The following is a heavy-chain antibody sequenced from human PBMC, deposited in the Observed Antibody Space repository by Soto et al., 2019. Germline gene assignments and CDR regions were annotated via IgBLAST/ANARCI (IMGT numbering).Heavy chain of an antibody. J-gene: IGHJ2*01. D-gene: IGHD6-13*01. CDR3: ARGDQYSRSWYVSWYFDR. Sequence: QVQLVQSGAEVKKPGSSVKVSCNASGYTFTSYAINWERQATGQGLEWLGWMHPNSGNTGYAQKFQGRVTMTRNTSIRTAYMELSSLRSEDTAVYFGARGDQYSRSWYVSWYFDRWCRGNLVPLSS. V-gene: IGHV1-8*01. CDR2: MHPNSGNT. CDR1: GYTFTSYA.